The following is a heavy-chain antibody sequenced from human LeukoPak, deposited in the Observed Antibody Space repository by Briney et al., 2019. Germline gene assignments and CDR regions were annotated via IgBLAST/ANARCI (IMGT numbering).Heavy chain of an antibody. Sequence: SETLSLTCTVSGGSISSYYWSWIRQPPGKGLEWIGYIYYSGSTNYNPSLKSRVTISVDTSKNQFSLKLSSVTAADTAVYYCARGHDYGDYFDYWGQGTLVTVSS. CDR2: IYYSGST. CDR1: GGSISSYY. J-gene: IGHJ4*02. CDR3: ARGHDYGDYFDY. V-gene: IGHV4-59*01. D-gene: IGHD4-17*01.